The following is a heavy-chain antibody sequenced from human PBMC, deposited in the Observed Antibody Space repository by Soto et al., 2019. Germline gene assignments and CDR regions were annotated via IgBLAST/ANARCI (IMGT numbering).Heavy chain of an antibody. J-gene: IGHJ4*02. CDR1: GFTFSSYE. CDR2: ISSSGSTI. CDR3: ARDGASMWVAFDY. Sequence: EVQLVESGGGLIQPGGSLRLSCAASGFTFSSYEMNWVRQAPGKGLEWVSYISSSGSTIYYADSVKGRFTISRDNAKNSLYLQMNSLRAEDTAVYYCARDGASMWVAFDYWGQGTLVTVSS. D-gene: IGHD2-15*01. V-gene: IGHV3-48*03.